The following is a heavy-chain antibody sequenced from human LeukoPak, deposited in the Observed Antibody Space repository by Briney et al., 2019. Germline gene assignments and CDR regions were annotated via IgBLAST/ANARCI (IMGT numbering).Heavy chain of an antibody. CDR2: IYYSGST. V-gene: IGHV4-39*01. CDR1: GGSISSSSYY. Sequence: PSETLPLTCTVSGGSISSSSYYWGWLRQPPGKGLEWIGSIYYSGSTYYNPSLKSRVTISVDTSNNQFSLKLSSVTAADTAVYYCARHILGYCSSTSCLPRPNWFDPWGQGTLVTVSS. J-gene: IGHJ5*02. D-gene: IGHD2-2*01. CDR3: ARHILGYCSSTSCLPRPNWFDP.